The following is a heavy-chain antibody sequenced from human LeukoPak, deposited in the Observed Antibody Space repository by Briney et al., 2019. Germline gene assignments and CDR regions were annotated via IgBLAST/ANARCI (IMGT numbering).Heavy chain of an antibody. CDR2: ISGSGGST. V-gene: IGHV3-23*01. J-gene: IGHJ6*02. D-gene: IGHD3-3*01. Sequence: GGSLRLSCAASGFTFSSYAMSWVRQAPGKGLEWVSAISGSGGSTYYADSVKGRFTISRDNSKNTLYLQVNSLRAEDTAVYYCAKVLTRDFWSGYYPHHYYYYGMDVWGQGTTVTVSS. CDR3: AKVLTRDFWSGYYPHHYYYYGMDV. CDR1: GFTFSSYA.